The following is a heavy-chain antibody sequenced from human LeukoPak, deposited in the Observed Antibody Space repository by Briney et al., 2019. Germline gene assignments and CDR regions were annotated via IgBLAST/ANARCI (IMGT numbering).Heavy chain of an antibody. CDR1: GFTFSDYY. CDR3: ARDREVRGVIPD. Sequence: GGSLRLSCAASGFTFSDYYMSWIRQAPGKGLEWVSYISSSSSYTNYADSVKGRFTISRDNAKNSLYLQVNSLRAEDTAVYYCARDREVRGVIPDWGQGTLVTVSS. D-gene: IGHD3-10*01. J-gene: IGHJ4*02. CDR2: ISSSSSYT. V-gene: IGHV3-11*06.